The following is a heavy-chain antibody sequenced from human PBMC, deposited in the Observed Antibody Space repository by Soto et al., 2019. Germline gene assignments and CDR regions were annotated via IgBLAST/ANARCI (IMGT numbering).Heavy chain of an antibody. D-gene: IGHD3-3*01. V-gene: IGHV4-38-2*01. Sequence: SDTLSLTCAVSGYSISSGYYWGWIRQPPGKGLEWIGSIYHSGSTYYNPSLKSRVTISVDTSKTQFSLKLSSVTAADTAVYYCARAEPSITIFAVVIPGWFGPWGQGTLVTVSS. CDR2: IYHSGST. CDR3: ARAEPSITIFAVVIPGWFGP. J-gene: IGHJ5*02. CDR1: GYSISSGYY.